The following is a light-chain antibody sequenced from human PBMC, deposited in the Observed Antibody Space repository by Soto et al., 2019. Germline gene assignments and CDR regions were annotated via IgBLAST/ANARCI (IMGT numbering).Light chain of an antibody. CDR1: SGSVSTSYY. V-gene: IGLV8-61*01. CDR2: RTN. CDR3: VLYMGSGIWV. Sequence: QTVVTQEPSFSVSPGRTVTLTCGLRSGSVSTSYYPSWYQQTPGQAPRTLIYRTNTRSSGVTDRFSGSILGNKAALTITGAQADDESDYYCVLYMGSGIWVFGGGTKLTVL. J-gene: IGLJ3*02.